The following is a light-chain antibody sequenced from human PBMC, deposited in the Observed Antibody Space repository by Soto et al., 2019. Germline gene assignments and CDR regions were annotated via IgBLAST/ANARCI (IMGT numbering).Light chain of an antibody. CDR3: QQRSNWPPT. CDR1: QSVSSN. J-gene: IGKJ4*01. V-gene: IGKV3-11*01. Sequence: EIVLTQSPGTLSLSPGESATLSCRASQSVSSNLAWYQQKPGQAPRLLIYGASTRATGIPARFSGSGSGTDFTLTISSLETEDFAVYYCQQRSNWPPTFGGGTKVEIK. CDR2: GAS.